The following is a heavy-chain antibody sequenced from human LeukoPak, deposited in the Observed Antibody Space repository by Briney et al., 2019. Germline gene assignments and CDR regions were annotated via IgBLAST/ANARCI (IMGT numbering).Heavy chain of an antibody. J-gene: IGHJ6*03. V-gene: IGHV3-30*02. CDR2: IRYDGSNK. CDR3: AKDSMGDYDYVWGSYRGPYYYYYMDV. D-gene: IGHD3-16*02. CDR1: GFTFSSYG. Sequence: PGGPLRLSCAASGFTFSSYGMHWVRQAPGKGLEWVAFIRYDGSNKYYADSVKGRFTISRDNSKNTLYLQMNSLRAEDTAVYYCAKDSMGDYDYVWGSYRGPYYYYYMDVWGKGTTVTVSS.